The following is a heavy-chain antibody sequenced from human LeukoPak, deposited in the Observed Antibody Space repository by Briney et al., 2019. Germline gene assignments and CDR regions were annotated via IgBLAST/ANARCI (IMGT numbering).Heavy chain of an antibody. Sequence: SEALSLTCTVSGASISRDTYFWGWIRQSPEKGLEWIGSIDSSGTTHYNSSLKSRVIISVDTSKNQVSLNLTSVTSADTAVYYCARHGYIQFWLYWGQGTQVIVSS. CDR3: ARHGYIQFWLY. CDR2: IDSSGTT. CDR1: GASISRDTYF. V-gene: IGHV4-39*01. J-gene: IGHJ4*02. D-gene: IGHD5-18*01.